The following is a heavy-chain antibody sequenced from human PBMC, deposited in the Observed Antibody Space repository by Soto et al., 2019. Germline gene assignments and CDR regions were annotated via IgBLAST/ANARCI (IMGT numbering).Heavy chain of an antibody. CDR1: GGSISSGDYY. D-gene: IGHD5-12*01. Sequence: PSETLSLTCTVSGGSISSGDYYWSWIRQPPGKGLEWIGYIYYSGSTYYNPSLKSRVTISVDTSKNQFSLKLSPVTAADTAVYYCAREIGYDLEVGPDYWGQGTLVTVSS. J-gene: IGHJ4*02. V-gene: IGHV4-30-4*01. CDR2: IYYSGST. CDR3: AREIGYDLEVGPDY.